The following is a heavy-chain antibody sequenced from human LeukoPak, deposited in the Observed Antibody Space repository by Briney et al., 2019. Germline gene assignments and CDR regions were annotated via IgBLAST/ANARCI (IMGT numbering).Heavy chain of an antibody. CDR1: GFTFSSYA. V-gene: IGHV3-23*01. D-gene: IGHD2-2*01. Sequence: GGSLRLSCAASGFTFSSYAMSWVRQAPGKGLEWVSGISGSDGSTNYADSVKGRFTISRDNSKNTLYLQMTSLRAEDTAVYFCAKVHTSSWSHWGQGTQVTVSS. CDR3: AKVHTSSWSH. J-gene: IGHJ4*02. CDR2: ISGSDGST.